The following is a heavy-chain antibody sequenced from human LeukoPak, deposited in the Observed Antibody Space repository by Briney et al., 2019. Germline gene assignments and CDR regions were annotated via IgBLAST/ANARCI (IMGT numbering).Heavy chain of an antibody. CDR1: GFTFSSYW. Sequence: GGSLRLSCAASGFTFSSYWMGWVRQAPGKGLEWVANIKKDGSEKFYVDSMKGRFTISRDNAKNSVYLQMNSLRAEDTAVYYCARITGWYHYDYWGQGTLVTVSS. J-gene: IGHJ4*02. D-gene: IGHD6-19*01. V-gene: IGHV3-7*04. CDR3: ARITGWYHYDY. CDR2: IKKDGSEK.